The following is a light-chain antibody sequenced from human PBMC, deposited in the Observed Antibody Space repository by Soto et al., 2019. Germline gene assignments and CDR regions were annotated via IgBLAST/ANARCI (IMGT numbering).Light chain of an antibody. J-gene: IGLJ2*01. V-gene: IGLV2-8*01. CDR2: EVT. CDR1: SSDVGTYNY. CDR3: SSYAGINNFVV. Sequence: QSALTQPPSASGSLGQSVTISCTGTSSDVGTYNYVSWYQQHPGKAPKLMIYEVTKRPSGVPDRFSGSRSAITASLTVSGLQADDEADYYCSSYAGINNFVVFGGGTKLTVL.